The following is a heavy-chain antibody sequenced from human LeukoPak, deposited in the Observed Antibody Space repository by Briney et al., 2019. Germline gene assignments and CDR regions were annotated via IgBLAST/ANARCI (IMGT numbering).Heavy chain of an antibody. CDR3: SGVVAAGWVDP. V-gene: IGHV4-39*07. J-gene: IGHJ5*02. D-gene: IGHD2-15*01. CDR1: GGSISSSSYY. CDR2: IYYSGST. Sequence: PSETLSLTCTVCGGSISSSSYYWGWIRQPPGKGLEWIGSIYYSGSTYYNPSLKSRVTISVDTSKNQFSLKLSSVTAADTAVYYCSGVVAAGWVDPWGQGTLVTVSS.